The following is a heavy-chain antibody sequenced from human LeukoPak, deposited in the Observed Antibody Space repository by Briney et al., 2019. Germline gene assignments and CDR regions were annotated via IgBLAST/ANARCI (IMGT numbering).Heavy chain of an antibody. CDR1: GGSISSSSYY. D-gene: IGHD6-13*01. CDR2: IYYSGST. V-gene: IGHV4-39*01. Sequence: SETLSLTCTVSGGSISSSSYYWGWIRQPPGKGLEWIGSIYYSGSTYYNPSLKSRVTISVDTSKSQFSLKLSSVTAADTAVYYCARLGSSSFDYYYYMDVWGKGTTVTVSS. J-gene: IGHJ6*03. CDR3: ARLGSSSFDYYYYMDV.